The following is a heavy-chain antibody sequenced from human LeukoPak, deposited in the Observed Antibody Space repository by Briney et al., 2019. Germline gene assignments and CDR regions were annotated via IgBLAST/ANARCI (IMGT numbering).Heavy chain of an antibody. CDR3: AVTPKYQLLDYFDY. V-gene: IGHV1-69*01. CDR2: IIPIFGTA. D-gene: IGHD2-2*01. Sequence: ASVKVSCKASGGTFSSYAISWVRQAPGQGLEWMGGIIPIFGTANYAQKFQGRVTITADESTSTAYMELSSLRSEDTAVYYCAVTPKYQLLDYFDYWGQGTLVTVSS. J-gene: IGHJ4*02. CDR1: GGTFSSYA.